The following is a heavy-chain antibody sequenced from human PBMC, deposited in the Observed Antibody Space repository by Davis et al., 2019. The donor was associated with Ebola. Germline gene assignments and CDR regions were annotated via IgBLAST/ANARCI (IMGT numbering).Heavy chain of an antibody. CDR3: ARVLAVAGLWYYYGMDV. CDR2: ISSSSSYI. J-gene: IGHJ6*02. D-gene: IGHD6-19*01. Sequence: GGSLRLSCAASGFTFSSYSMNWVRQAPGKGLEWVSSISSSSSYIYYADSVKGRFTISRDNAKNSLYLQMNSLRAEDTAVYYCARVLAVAGLWYYYGMDVWGQGTTVTVSS. V-gene: IGHV3-21*01. CDR1: GFTFSSYS.